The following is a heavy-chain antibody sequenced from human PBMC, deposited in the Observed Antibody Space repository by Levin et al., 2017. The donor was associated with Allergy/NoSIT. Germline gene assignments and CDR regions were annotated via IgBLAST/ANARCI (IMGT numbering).Heavy chain of an antibody. J-gene: IGHJ4*02. CDR3: ARVAGYSYCYYVDS. CDR1: GGSISSGGYS. CDR2: IYLSGST. Sequence: SETLSLTCAVSGGSISSGGYSWSWIRQPPGKGLEWIGNIYLSGSTNDNPSLKSRGTMSVDRSKNQFSLKLSYVTAADTAVYYCARVAGYSYCYYVDSWGPGTLVTVSS. V-gene: IGHV4-30-2*01. D-gene: IGHD5-18*01.